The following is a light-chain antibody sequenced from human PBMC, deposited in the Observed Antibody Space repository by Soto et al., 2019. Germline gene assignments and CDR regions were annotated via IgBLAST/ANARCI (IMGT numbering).Light chain of an antibody. V-gene: IGKV3-20*01. CDR2: GAS. CDR3: QHVGSSRT. CDR1: QSISNNY. J-gene: IGKJ4*01. Sequence: MVLTKSTGPLSLSPGEKATLSCRASQSISNNYLAWYQQTPGQAPRLLIYGASSRATGIPARFSGSGSSREVTTIIISRQDAEVVVEYYCQHVGSSRTFGAGTKVDIK.